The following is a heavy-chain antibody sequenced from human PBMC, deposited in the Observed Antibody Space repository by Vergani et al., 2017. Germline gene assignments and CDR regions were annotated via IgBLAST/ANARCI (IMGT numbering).Heavy chain of an antibody. CDR2: INSDGSRT. Sequence: EVQLVESGGGLVQPGGSLRLSCAASGFTFSSYWMHWVRQAPGKGLVWVSRINSDGSRTSYADSVKGRFTISRDNAKNTLYLQMNSLRVEDTAVYYCAREGTSIPTAFDIWGQGTMVTVSS. J-gene: IGHJ3*02. CDR1: GFTFSSYW. V-gene: IGHV3-74*01. CDR3: AREGTSIPTAFDI. D-gene: IGHD6-6*01.